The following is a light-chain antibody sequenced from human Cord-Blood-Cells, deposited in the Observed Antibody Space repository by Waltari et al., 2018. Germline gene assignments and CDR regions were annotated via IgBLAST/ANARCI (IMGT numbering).Light chain of an antibody. CDR2: GKN. CDR1: SLRSYY. Sequence: SSELTQDPAVSVALGPTVRITCQGDSLRSYYASWYQQKPGQAPVLVIYGKNNRHSGIPDRFSGSSSGNTASLTITGAQAEDEADYYCNSRDSSGNHLVFGGGTKLTVL. CDR3: NSRDSSGNHLV. V-gene: IGLV3-19*01. J-gene: IGLJ2*01.